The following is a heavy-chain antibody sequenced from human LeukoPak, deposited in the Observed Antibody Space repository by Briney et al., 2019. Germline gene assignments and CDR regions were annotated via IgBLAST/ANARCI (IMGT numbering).Heavy chain of an antibody. J-gene: IGHJ6*02. CDR3: ARARSPLPYYYYYGMDV. Sequence: ASVKVSCKASGYTFTNYYMHWVRQAPGEGLEWMGMINPSGGSTTYAQKFQGRVTMTRDTSTSTVYMELSSLRSEDTAVYYCARARSPLPYYYYYGMDVWGQGTTVTVSS. CDR1: GYTFTNYY. CDR2: INPSGGST. D-gene: IGHD2-2*01. V-gene: IGHV1-46*01.